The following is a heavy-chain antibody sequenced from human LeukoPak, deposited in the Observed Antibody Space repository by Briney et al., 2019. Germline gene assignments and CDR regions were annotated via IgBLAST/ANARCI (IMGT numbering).Heavy chain of an antibody. Sequence: SETLSLTCTVSGGSISSGGYYWSWIRQHPGKGLEWIGYIYYSGSTYYNPSLKSRVTISVDTSKNQFSLKLSSVTAADTAVYYCARGGAMTTEDYWGQGTLVTVSS. V-gene: IGHV4-31*03. CDR1: GGSISSGGYY. D-gene: IGHD4-17*01. CDR3: ARGGAMTTEDY. CDR2: IYYSGST. J-gene: IGHJ4*02.